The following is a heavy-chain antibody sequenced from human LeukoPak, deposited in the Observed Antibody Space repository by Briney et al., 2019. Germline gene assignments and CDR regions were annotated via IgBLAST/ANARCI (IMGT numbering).Heavy chain of an antibody. J-gene: IGHJ6*03. CDR3: ARETSQKGAHYMDV. CDR2: IYYSGST. CDR1: GGSFSGYY. V-gene: IGHV4-59*01. D-gene: IGHD3-16*01. Sequence: SETLSLTCAVYGGSFSGYYWSWIRQPPGKGLEWIGYIYYSGSTNYNPSLKSRVTISVHTSKNQFSLKLSSVTAADTAVYYCARETSQKGAHYMDVWGKGTTVTISS.